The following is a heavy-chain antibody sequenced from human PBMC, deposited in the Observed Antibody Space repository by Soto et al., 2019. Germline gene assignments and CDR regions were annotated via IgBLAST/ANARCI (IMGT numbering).Heavy chain of an antibody. Sequence: GGSLRLSCAASGFTFSSYGMHWVRQAPGKGLEWVAVISYDGSNKYYADSVKGRFTISRGNSKNTLYLQMNSLRAEDTAVYYCAKDGGSYDSSGYYYGGYFDYWGQGTLVTVSS. V-gene: IGHV3-30*18. CDR2: ISYDGSNK. D-gene: IGHD3-22*01. CDR1: GFTFSSYG. CDR3: AKDGGSYDSSGYYYGGYFDY. J-gene: IGHJ4*02.